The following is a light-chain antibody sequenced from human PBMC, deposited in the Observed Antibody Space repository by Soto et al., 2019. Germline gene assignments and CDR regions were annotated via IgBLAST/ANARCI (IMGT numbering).Light chain of an antibody. Sequence: VIRQPPATLSVYPRERATLSSRSSESVSSNYLAWYQQKPGQAPRLLIYGASTRATGIPARFRGSGSGTDFTLTISSLEPDDFAVYYCQQRSNWQITFGQGTRLEIK. J-gene: IGKJ5*01. V-gene: IGKV3D-20*02. CDR1: ESVSSNY. CDR2: GAS. CDR3: QQRSNWQIT.